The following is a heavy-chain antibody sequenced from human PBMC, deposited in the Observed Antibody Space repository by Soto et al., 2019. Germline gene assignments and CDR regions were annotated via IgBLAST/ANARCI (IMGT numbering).Heavy chain of an antibody. Sequence: SETLSLTCTVSGGSTSSYYWSWIRQPPGKGLEWIGYIYYSGSTNYNPSLKSRVTISVDTSKNQFSLKLSSVTAADTAVYYCAGVEYSSSFIDYWGQGTLVTVSS. D-gene: IGHD6-6*01. J-gene: IGHJ4*02. CDR1: GGSTSSYY. CDR3: AGVEYSSSFIDY. CDR2: IYYSGST. V-gene: IGHV4-59*01.